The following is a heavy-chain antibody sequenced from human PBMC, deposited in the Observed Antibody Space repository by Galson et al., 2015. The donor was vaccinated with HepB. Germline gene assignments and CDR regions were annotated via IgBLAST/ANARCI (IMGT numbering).Heavy chain of an antibody. CDR1: GFTFSSYG. CDR3: ARLWDRYSSGWYGGLRVGY. J-gene: IGHJ4*02. D-gene: IGHD6-19*01. CDR2: IWYDGSNK. Sequence: SLRLSCAASGFTFSSYGMHWVRQAPGKGLEWVAVIWYDGSNKYYADSVKGRFTTSRDNSKNTLYLQMNSLRAEDTAVYYCARLWDRYSSGWYGGLRVGYWGQGTLVTVSS. V-gene: IGHV3-33*01.